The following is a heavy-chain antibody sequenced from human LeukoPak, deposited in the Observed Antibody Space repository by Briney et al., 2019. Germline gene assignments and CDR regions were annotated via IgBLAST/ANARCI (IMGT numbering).Heavy chain of an antibody. V-gene: IGHV4-59*08. CDR2: IYYSGSI. Sequence: SETLSLTCTVSGGSISSYYWTWIRQPPGKELEWIGYIYYSGSINFNPSLKSRVTMATDTSKNQFSLKLSSVTAADTAVYYCARPPEGVNWFDPWGQGTLVTVSS. D-gene: IGHD2-2*01. CDR3: ARPPEGVNWFDP. CDR1: GGSISSYY. J-gene: IGHJ5*02.